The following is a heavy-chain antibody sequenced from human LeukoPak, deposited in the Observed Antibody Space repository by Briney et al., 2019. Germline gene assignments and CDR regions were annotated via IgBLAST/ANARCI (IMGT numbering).Heavy chain of an antibody. CDR1: GFTFDDYT. V-gene: IGHV3-43*01. Sequence: GGSLRLSCAASGFTFDDYTMHWVRQAPGKGLEWVSLISWDGGSTYYADSVKGRFTISRDNNKNSLYLQMNSLRTEDTALYYCAKDFGIAAADYYFDYWGQGTLVTVSS. CDR2: ISWDGGST. J-gene: IGHJ4*02. D-gene: IGHD6-13*01. CDR3: AKDFGIAAADYYFDY.